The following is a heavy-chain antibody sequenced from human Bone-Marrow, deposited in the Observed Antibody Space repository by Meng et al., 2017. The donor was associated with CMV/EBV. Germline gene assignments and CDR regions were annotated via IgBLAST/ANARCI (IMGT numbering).Heavy chain of an antibody. J-gene: IGHJ4*02. Sequence: GGSLRLSCAASGFTFSSYSMNWVRQAPGKGLEWVSSISSSSSYIYYADSVKGRFTISRDNAKTSVYLQMNSLRAEDTAMYYCARDWFDPNTSPRDYWGQGIMVTCYS. CDR2: ISSSSSYI. V-gene: IGHV3-21*01. D-gene: IGHD2-2*01. CDR1: GFTFSSYS. CDR3: ARDWFDPNTSPRDY.